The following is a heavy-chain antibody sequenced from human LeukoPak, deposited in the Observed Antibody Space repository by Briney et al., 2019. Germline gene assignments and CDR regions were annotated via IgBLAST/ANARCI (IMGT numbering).Heavy chain of an antibody. D-gene: IGHD5-18*01. J-gene: IGHJ4*02. V-gene: IGHV3-23*01. CDR2: ISGSGGST. CDR3: AKDTAMPRGYFDY. CDR1: GFTFSSHA. Sequence: GGSLRLSCAASGFTFSSHAMSWVRQAPGKGLEWVSAISGSGGSTYYADSVKGRFTISRDNSKNTLYLQMNSLRAEDTAVYYCAKDTAMPRGYFDYWGQGTLVTVSS.